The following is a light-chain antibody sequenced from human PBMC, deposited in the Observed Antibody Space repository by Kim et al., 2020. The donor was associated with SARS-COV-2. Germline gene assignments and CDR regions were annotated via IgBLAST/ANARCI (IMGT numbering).Light chain of an antibody. Sequence: SYELTQPPSVSVSPGQTASITCSGDRLGGEYACWYQQKPGQSPVLVIYEDSKRPSGIPERFSGSSSGNTATLTISGTQALDEADYYCQAWDTRTAVFGGGTQLTVL. J-gene: IGLJ2*01. CDR2: EDS. CDR3: QAWDTRTAV. V-gene: IGLV3-1*01. CDR1: RLGGEY.